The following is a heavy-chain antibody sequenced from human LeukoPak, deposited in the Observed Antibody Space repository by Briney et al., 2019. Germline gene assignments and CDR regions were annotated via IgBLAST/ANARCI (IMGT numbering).Heavy chain of an antibody. CDR3: ARDRLGPSFSVSHFDL. CDR1: GFTFVDYG. J-gene: IGHJ4*02. V-gene: IGHV3-20*04. CDR2: INYNGAIT. Sequence: GGSLRLSCATSGFTFVDYGLSWVRRAPGKGLEWLCAINYNGAITDYADSVKCRFTISRDNAKNSLYLRMDSLRAEDTALYYCARDRLGPSFSVSHFDLWGQGTQVTVSS. D-gene: IGHD3-3*02.